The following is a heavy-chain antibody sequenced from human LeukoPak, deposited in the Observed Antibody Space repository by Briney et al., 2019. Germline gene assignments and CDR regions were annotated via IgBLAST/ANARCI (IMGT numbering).Heavy chain of an antibody. CDR1: GFTFDDYG. CDR2: INWNGGST. Sequence: GGSLRLSCAASGFTFDDYGMSWVRQAPGKGLEWVSGINWNGGSTGYADSVKGRFTVSRDTSKHTLYLQMSSLRAEDTAVYFCARDDDTTGRYSRFDYWGQGTLVTVSS. J-gene: IGHJ4*02. V-gene: IGHV3-20*04. D-gene: IGHD3-22*01. CDR3: ARDDDTTGRYSRFDY.